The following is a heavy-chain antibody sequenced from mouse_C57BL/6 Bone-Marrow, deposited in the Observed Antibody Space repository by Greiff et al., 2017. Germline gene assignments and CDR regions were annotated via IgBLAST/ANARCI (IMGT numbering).Heavy chain of an antibody. D-gene: IGHD2-4*01. J-gene: IGHJ3*01. CDR3: ECVYYDYDGGFDY. V-gene: IGHV1-75*01. CDR2: IFPASGST. Sequence: VQLQQSGPELVKPGASVKISCKASGYTFTDYYINWVKQRPGQGLEWIGWIFPASGSTYYNEKFKGKATLTVDKSSSTAYMLLSSLTSEDSAVYFCECVYYDYDGGFDYWGQGTMVTVSA. CDR1: GYTFTDYY.